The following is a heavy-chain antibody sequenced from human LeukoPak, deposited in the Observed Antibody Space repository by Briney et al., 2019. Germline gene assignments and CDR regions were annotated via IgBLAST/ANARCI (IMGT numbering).Heavy chain of an antibody. D-gene: IGHD3-16*01. CDR1: GFTFSSKF. Sequence: PGGSLRLSCTASGFTFSSKFMHWVRQSPGKGLEWVSVIYSGGITYYADSVKGRFTVSRDNYRNTMYLHMNSLKVEDTAVYYCAKNEVTSGGGLDYWGQGTLVTVSS. CDR3: AKNEVTSGGGLDY. J-gene: IGHJ4*02. CDR2: IYSGGIT. V-gene: IGHV3-53*01.